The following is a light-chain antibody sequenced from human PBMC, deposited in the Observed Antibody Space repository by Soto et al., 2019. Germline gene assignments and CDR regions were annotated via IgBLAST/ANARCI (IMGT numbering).Light chain of an antibody. CDR1: QSVSSNS. CDR3: QQYGSSPLT. CDR2: GAS. V-gene: IGKV3-20*01. J-gene: IGKJ4*01. Sequence: ELVLSQSPGTLSLSPGEGDSLSCRASQSVSSNSLAWYQQKPGQAPRLLIYGASTRATGIPDRFSGSGSGTDFTLTINRLEPEDFAVYYCQQYGSSPLTFGGGTKVDI.